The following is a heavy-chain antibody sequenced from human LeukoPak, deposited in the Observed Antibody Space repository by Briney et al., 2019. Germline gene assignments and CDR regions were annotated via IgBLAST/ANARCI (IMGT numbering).Heavy chain of an antibody. Sequence: ASVKVSCKASGFALTTYNIVWLRQVPGQGLEWVGWVTAFNENTHYSRRFQGRVTMTRDTSTSTAYMELRSLRSDDTAVYYCARNTYGYKFSMDVWGKGTTVTVSS. V-gene: IGHV1-18*01. CDR2: VTAFNENT. J-gene: IGHJ6*03. CDR1: GFALTTYN. CDR3: ARNTYGYKFSMDV. D-gene: IGHD5-24*01.